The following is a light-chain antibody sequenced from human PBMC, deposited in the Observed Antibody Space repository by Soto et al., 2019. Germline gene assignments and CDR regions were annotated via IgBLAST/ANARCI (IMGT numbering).Light chain of an antibody. Sequence: QSALTQPASVSGSPGQSITLSCTGSSNDIGAYKYVSWYQHHPGKAPKLIIFEVSNRPSGVSNRFSGSKSGNTASLTISGLQAEDEADYYCSSYTSGSTLYVFGPGTKVTVL. CDR1: SNDIGAYKY. V-gene: IGLV2-14*01. CDR2: EVS. CDR3: SSYTSGSTLYV. J-gene: IGLJ1*01.